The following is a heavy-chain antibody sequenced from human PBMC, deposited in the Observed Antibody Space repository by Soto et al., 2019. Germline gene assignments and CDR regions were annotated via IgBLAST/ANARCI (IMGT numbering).Heavy chain of an antibody. CDR2: ISGSGGST. D-gene: IGHD3-10*01. J-gene: IGHJ4*02. Sequence: HPGGSLRLSCAASGFTFSSYAMSWVRQAPGKGLEWVSAISGSGGSTYYADSVKGRFTISRDNSKNTLYLQMNSLRAEDTALYYCAKMYGSGDYIFDYWGKGTLVPVSS. CDR1: GFTFSSYA. CDR3: AKMYGSGDYIFDY. V-gene: IGHV3-23*01.